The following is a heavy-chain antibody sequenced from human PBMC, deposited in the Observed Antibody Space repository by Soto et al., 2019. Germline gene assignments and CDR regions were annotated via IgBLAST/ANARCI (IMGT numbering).Heavy chain of an antibody. CDR2: IWYDGSNK. CDR3: ARAHVGAGEFGWFDP. D-gene: IGHD1-26*01. J-gene: IGHJ5*02. CDR1: GFTFSSYG. V-gene: IGHV3-33*01. Sequence: QVQLVESGGGVVQPGRSLRLSCAASGFTFSSYGMHWVRQAPGKGLEWVAVIWYDGSNKYYADSVKGRFTISRDNSKNTLYLQMNSLRAEDTAVYYCARAHVGAGEFGWFDPWGQGTLVTVSS.